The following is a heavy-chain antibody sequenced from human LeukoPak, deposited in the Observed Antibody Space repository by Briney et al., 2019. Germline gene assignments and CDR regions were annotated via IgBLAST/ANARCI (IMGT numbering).Heavy chain of an antibody. D-gene: IGHD4-11*01. V-gene: IGHV3-21*01. Sequence: GGSLRLSCAASGFTFSSYWMCWVRQAPGKGLEWVSSISSSSSYIYYADSVKGRFTISRDNAKNSLYLQMNSLRAEDTAVYYCASGFDYSNYVFGMDVWGQGTTVTVSS. J-gene: IGHJ6*02. CDR3: ASGFDYSNYVFGMDV. CDR2: ISSSSSYI. CDR1: GFTFSSYW.